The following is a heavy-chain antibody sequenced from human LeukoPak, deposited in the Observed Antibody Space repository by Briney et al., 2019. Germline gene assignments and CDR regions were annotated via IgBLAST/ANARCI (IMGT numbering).Heavy chain of an antibody. CDR1: GGTFRSYT. Sequence: ASVKVSCKASGGTFRSYTISWVRQAPGQGLEWMGRIIPILGIANYAQKFQGRVTITADKSTSTAYMELSSLRSEDTAVYYCAGGGNCSSTSCYRYWGQGTLVTVSS. V-gene: IGHV1-69*02. D-gene: IGHD2-2*01. J-gene: IGHJ4*02. CDR3: AGGGNCSSTSCYRY. CDR2: IIPILGIA.